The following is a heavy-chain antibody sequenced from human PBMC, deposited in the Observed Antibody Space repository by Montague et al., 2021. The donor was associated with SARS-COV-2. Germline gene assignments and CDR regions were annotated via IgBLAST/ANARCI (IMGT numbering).Heavy chain of an antibody. CDR1: GGSISSSSYY. CDR3: ARDLDSFYGMDV. Sequence: SETLSLTCTVSGGSISSSSYYWGWIRQPPGKGLEWIGSIYYSGSTYYNPSLKSRVTISVDTSKNQFSLKLSSVTAADTAVYYCARDLDSFYGMDVWGQGTTATVSS. CDR2: IYYSGST. J-gene: IGHJ6*02. V-gene: IGHV4-39*07.